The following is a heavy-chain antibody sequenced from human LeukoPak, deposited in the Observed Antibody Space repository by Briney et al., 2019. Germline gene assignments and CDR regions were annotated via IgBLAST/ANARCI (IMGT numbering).Heavy chain of an antibody. D-gene: IGHD3-9*01. CDR3: ARVYDLLTGADFDY. CDR1: GGSVSTSSCD. Sequence: SETLSLTCTVFGGSVSTSSCDCGWIRQPPGKGLEWIASIYHSGNTYYNPSLKSRVTISLDTSKNHFSLKLSSVTAADTAVYYCARVYDLLTGADFDYWGQGALVTVSS. J-gene: IGHJ4*02. CDR2: IYHSGNT. V-gene: IGHV4-39*02.